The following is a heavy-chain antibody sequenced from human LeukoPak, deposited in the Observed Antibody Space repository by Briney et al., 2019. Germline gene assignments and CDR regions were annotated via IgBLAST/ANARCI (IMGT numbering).Heavy chain of an antibody. J-gene: IGHJ5*02. CDR2: IWYDGSYK. V-gene: IGHV3-33*08. CDR1: GFSFSTYA. D-gene: IGHD6-13*01. CDR3: ARDTLIAAPKTGTVTRIGWFDP. Sequence: PGGSLRLSCAASGFSFSTYAMHWVRQAPGKGLEWVAVIWYDGSYKSYADSVKGRFTISRDNSKNTLFLQMNSLRADDTAVYYCARDTLIAAPKTGTVTRIGWFDPWGQGTLVTVSS.